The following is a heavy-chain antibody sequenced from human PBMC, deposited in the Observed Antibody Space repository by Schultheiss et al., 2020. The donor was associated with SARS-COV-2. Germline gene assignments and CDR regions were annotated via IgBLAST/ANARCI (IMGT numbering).Heavy chain of an antibody. J-gene: IGHJ5*02. CDR3: ARPSFGSGSYWLDP. V-gene: IGHV5-51*01. Sequence: EESLKISCKGSGYSFTSYWIGWVRQMPGKGLEWMGIIYPGDSDTRYSPSFQGQVTISADNSISTAYLQWSSLRASDTAMYYCARPSFGSGSYWLDPWGQGTLVTVSS. CDR2: IYPGDSDT. CDR1: GYSFTSYW. D-gene: IGHD3-10*01.